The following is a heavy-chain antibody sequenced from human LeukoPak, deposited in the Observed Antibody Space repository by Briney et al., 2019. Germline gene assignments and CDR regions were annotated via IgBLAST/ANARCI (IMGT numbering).Heavy chain of an antibody. J-gene: IGHJ4*02. CDR2: INAYNGNT. Sequence: GTSVTVSCTASGYTFTSYGISWLRQAPGQGLEWIGWINAYNGNTNYGRKLQGRVTMTTDTTTSTADMELRSLRSDDTAVYYCARDAGKLSCSHWGQGTLVTVSS. V-gene: IGHV1-18*01. CDR3: ARDAGKLSCSH. D-gene: IGHD1-14*01. CDR1: GYTFTSYG.